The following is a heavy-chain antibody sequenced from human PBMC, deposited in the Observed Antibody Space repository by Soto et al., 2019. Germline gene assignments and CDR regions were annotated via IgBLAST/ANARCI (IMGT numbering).Heavy chain of an antibody. Sequence: QVQLVESGGGVVQPGTSLRLSCVGSGFTFRSYVIHWVRQAPCKGLEWVALTSYDGSNNFYGDSVKGRFTISRDNSRNTVELQMDSLRLEDTSLYDCARWGTTGGLDVWGQGTLVSVSS. CDR1: GFTFRSYV. J-gene: IGHJ4*02. D-gene: IGHD3-16*01. CDR3: ARWGTTGGLDV. CDR2: TSYDGSNN. V-gene: IGHV3-33*05.